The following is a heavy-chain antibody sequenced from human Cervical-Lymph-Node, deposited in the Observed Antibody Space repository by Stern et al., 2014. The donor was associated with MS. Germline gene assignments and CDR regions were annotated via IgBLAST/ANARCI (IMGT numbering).Heavy chain of an antibody. CDR2: INHSGST. D-gene: IGHD5-24*01. Sequence: QVQLQQWGAGLLKPSETLSLTCAVYGGSFSGYYWSWIRQPPGKGLEWIGEINHSGSTNYNPSLKSRVTISVDTSKNQFSLKLSSVPAADTAVYYCAPRPGDGYRYNWFDPWGQGTLVTVSS. CDR1: GGSFSGYY. J-gene: IGHJ5*02. CDR3: APRPGDGYRYNWFDP. V-gene: IGHV4-34*01.